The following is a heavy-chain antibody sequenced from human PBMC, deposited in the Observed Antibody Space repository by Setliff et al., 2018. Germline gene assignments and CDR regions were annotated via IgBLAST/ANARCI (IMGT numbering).Heavy chain of an antibody. V-gene: IGHV3-23*01. CDR3: VRAGYLGAFDL. J-gene: IGHJ3*01. CDR1: GFTFNGFTFSSYT. D-gene: IGHD2-15*01. CDR2: ISGSGGTT. Sequence: GGSLRLSCATSGFTFNGFTFSSYTMSWVRQAPGKGLEWVSDISGSGGTTYYADSVKGRFTISRDNAKNSLDLQMDSLRGEDTAVYYCVRAGYLGAFDLWGQGTMVTVSS.